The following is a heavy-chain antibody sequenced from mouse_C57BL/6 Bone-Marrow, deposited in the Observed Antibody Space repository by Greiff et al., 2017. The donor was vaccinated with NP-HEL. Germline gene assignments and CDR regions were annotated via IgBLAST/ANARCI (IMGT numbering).Heavy chain of an antibody. CDR1: GYTFTSYW. CDR2: IDPSDSYT. CDR3: ARSGWLDY. D-gene: IGHD1-1*02. V-gene: IGHV1-69*01. J-gene: IGHJ2*01. Sequence: QVQLQQPGAELVMPGASVKLSCKASGYTFTSYWMHWVKQRPGQGLEWIGEIDPSDSYTNYNQKFKGKSTLTVDKSSSTAYMQLSSLTSEDSAVYYCARSGWLDYWGQGTTLTVSS.